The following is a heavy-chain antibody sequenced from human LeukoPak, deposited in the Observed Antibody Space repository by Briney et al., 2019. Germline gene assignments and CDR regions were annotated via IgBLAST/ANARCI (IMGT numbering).Heavy chain of an antibody. CDR3: ARAAWRGSNSRDAFDI. D-gene: IGHD4-23*01. Sequence: PSQTLSLTCTVSGGSISNGGDYWSWLRQHPGKGLEWIGYIYHSGSTYYNPSLKSRVTISVDTSKNQFSLELSSVTAAGTAVYYCARAAWRGSNSRDAFDIWGLGTMVTVSS. V-gene: IGHV4-31*03. CDR1: GGSISNGGDY. CDR2: IYHSGST. J-gene: IGHJ3*02.